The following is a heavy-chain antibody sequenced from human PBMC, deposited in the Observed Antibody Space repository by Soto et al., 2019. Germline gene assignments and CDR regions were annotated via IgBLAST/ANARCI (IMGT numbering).Heavy chain of an antibody. V-gene: IGHV5-51*01. D-gene: IGHD3-22*01. CDR2: IYPGDSDT. Sequence: HGESLKISCKGSGYSFTSYWIGWVRQMPGKGLEWMGIIYPGDSDTRYSPSFQGQVTISADKSISTAYLQWSSLKASDTAMYYCARQLDSSGYYWAIWRQGTMVTVSS. J-gene: IGHJ3*02. CDR1: GYSFTSYW. CDR3: ARQLDSSGYYWAI.